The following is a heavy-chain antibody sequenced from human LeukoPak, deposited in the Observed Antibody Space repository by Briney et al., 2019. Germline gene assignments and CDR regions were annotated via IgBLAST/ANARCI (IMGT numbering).Heavy chain of an antibody. J-gene: IGHJ4*02. D-gene: IGHD1-26*01. V-gene: IGHV1-2*02. Sequence: ASVKVSCKASGYTFTGYYMHWVRQAPGQGLEWMGWINPNSGGTNYAQKFQGRVTMTRDTSISTAYMELSRLRSEDTAVYYCATDKLVGARRGTDYWGQGTLVTVSS. CDR1: GYTFTGYY. CDR3: ATDKLVGARRGTDY. CDR2: INPNSGGT.